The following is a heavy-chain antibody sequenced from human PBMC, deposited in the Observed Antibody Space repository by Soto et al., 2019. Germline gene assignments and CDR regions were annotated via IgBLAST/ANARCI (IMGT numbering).Heavy chain of an antibody. CDR3: AKSRDGYSFYYYYGMDV. J-gene: IGHJ6*02. CDR2: ILHDGSNE. V-gene: IGHV3-30*18. CDR1: VFTFSNYG. D-gene: IGHD5-18*01. Sequence: GPLRGSGAAPVFTFSNYGLHCVRQAPGKWLEWVALILHDGSNEYYADSVKGRFTISRDNSKNTLYLQMNSLRADDTAVYYCAKSRDGYSFYYYYGMDVWGQGTTVSVSS.